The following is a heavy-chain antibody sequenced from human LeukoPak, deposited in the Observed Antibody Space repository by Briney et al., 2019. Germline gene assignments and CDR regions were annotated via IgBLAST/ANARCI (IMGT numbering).Heavy chain of an antibody. CDR3: ARYVMRALFDY. V-gene: IGHV3-23*01. Sequence: GGSLRLSCAASGFTFSTASLHWVRQAPGRGLEWVSAFDTGFGTYYPDSLRGRFTISRDNSKNTLYLQMNSLKVEDTAVYFCARYVMRALFDYWGQGTLVTVSS. CDR1: GFTFSTAS. D-gene: IGHD2-15*01. CDR2: FDTGFGT. J-gene: IGHJ4*02.